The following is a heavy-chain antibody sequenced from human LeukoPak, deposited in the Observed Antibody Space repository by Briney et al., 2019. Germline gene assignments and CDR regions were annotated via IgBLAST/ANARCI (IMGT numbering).Heavy chain of an antibody. CDR3: ATIVGYCSGGSCYSFDY. V-gene: IGHV3-23*01. Sequence: PGGSLRLSCAASGFTFSSYAMSWVRQAPGKGLERVSAISGSGGSTYYADSVKGRFTISRDNSKNTLYLQMNSLRAEDTAVYYCATIVGYCSGGSCYSFDYWGQGTLVTVSS. J-gene: IGHJ4*02. D-gene: IGHD2-15*01. CDR1: GFTFSSYA. CDR2: ISGSGGST.